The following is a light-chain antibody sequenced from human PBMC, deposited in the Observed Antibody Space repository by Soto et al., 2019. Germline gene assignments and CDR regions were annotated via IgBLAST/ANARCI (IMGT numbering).Light chain of an antibody. J-gene: IGKJ1*01. CDR1: PTINSW. CDR2: DAS. V-gene: IGKV1-5*01. CDR3: QQYDSYSPGP. Sequence: DIQMTPSPSHLSGSVGYRFTITGRASPTINSWLAWYQQKPRKAPKVLIFDASSLKTGVPSRFSGSGSGTEFTLTISNLQPDDLATYYGQQYDSYSPGPVGQWTKVDIK.